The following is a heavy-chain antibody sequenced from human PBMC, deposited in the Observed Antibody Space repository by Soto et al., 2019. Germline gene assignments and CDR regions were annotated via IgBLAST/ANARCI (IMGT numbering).Heavy chain of an antibody. D-gene: IGHD7-27*01. Sequence: SETLSLTCTVSGGSISSNAFYWGWIRQSPGKGLEWIGEINHSGSTNYNPSLKSRVTISVDASKNQFSLRLSSVTAADTAVYYCARGWGRIFEYWGQGTLVTVSS. CDR2: INHSGST. CDR3: ARGWGRIFEY. J-gene: IGHJ4*02. V-gene: IGHV4-39*07. CDR1: GGSISSNAFY.